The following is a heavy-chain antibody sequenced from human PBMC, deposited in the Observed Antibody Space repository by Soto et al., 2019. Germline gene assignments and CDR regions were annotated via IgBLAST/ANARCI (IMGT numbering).Heavy chain of an antibody. J-gene: IGHJ3*02. CDR1: GGTFSSYA. CDR3: ARGGSVATISLGYAFEI. V-gene: IGHV1-69*13. Sequence: GASVKVSCKASGGTFSSYAISWVRQAPGQGLEWMGGIIPIFGTANYAQKFQGRVTITADESTSTAYMELSSLRSEDTAVYYCARGGSVATISLGYAFEIWGQGKMVTV. CDR2: IIPIFGTA. D-gene: IGHD5-12*01.